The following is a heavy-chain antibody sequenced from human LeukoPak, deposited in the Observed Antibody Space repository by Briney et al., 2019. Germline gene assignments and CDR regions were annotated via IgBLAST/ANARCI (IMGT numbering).Heavy chain of an antibody. D-gene: IGHD3-22*01. CDR3: ARAVVYYDSSGYYYYYGMDV. V-gene: IGHV4-61*01. CDR2: IYYSGST. CDR1: GGXVSSGSYY. Sequence: SETLSLTCTVSGGXVSSGSYYWSWIRQPPGKGLEWIGYIYYSGSTNYNPSLKSRVTISVDTSKNQFSLKLSSVTAADTAVYYCARAVVYYDSSGYYYYYGMDVWGQGTTVTVSS. J-gene: IGHJ6*02.